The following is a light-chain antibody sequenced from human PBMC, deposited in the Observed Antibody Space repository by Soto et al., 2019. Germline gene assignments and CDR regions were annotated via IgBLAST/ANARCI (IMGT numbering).Light chain of an antibody. J-gene: IGKJ1*01. CDR3: QQYNSYSQT. V-gene: IGKV1-5*01. Sequence: DIQMTQSPSTLSASVGDRVTITCRASQSISSWLAWYQQKPGKAPKLLIYDASSLESVVPSRFSGSGSGTDFTLTISSLQPDDFATYYCQQYNSYSQTFGQGTKVEIK. CDR2: DAS. CDR1: QSISSW.